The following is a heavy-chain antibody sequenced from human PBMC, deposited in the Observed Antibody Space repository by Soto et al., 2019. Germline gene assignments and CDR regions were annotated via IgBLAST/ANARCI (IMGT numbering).Heavy chain of an antibody. D-gene: IGHD6-19*01. J-gene: IGHJ4*02. CDR1: GDSISSTNW. V-gene: IGHV4-4*02. Sequence: QVQLQESGPGLVKPSGTLSLTCAVSGDSISSTNWWSWVRQPPGKGLEWIGEIYHSGSTNYNSSRESRVTISVDKSKNQFSLKLTSVTAADTAVYYCAKNLAVAGTWGYWGQGTLVTVSS. CDR3: AKNLAVAGTWGY. CDR2: IYHSGST.